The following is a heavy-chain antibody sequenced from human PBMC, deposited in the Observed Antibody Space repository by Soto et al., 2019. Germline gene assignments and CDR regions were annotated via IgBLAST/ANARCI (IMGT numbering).Heavy chain of an antibody. V-gene: IGHV3-21*01. CDR3: ASPRVGATYFDY. CDR2: ISSSSSYI. CDR1: GFTFSSYS. J-gene: IGHJ4*02. D-gene: IGHD1-26*01. Sequence: GGSLRLSCAASGFTFSSYSMNWVRQSPGKGLEWVSSISSSSSYIYYADSVKGRFTISRDNAKNSLYLQMNSLRAEDTAVYYCASPRVGATYFDYWGQGTLVTVSS.